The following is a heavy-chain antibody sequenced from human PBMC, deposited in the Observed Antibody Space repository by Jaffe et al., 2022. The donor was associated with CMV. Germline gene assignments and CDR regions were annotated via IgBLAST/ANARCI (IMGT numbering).Heavy chain of an antibody. CDR2: IYYSGST. J-gene: IGHJ4*02. CDR3: ARLHTEPPSLTGYWGLDY. D-gene: IGHD3-9*01. CDR1: GGSISSYY. Sequence: QVQLQESGPGLVKPSETLSLTCTVSGGSISSYYWSWIRQPPGKGLEWIGYIYYSGSTNYNPSLKSRVTISVDTSKNQFSLKLSSVTAADTAVYYCARLHTEPPSLTGYWGLDYWGQGTLVTVSS. V-gene: IGHV4-59*08.